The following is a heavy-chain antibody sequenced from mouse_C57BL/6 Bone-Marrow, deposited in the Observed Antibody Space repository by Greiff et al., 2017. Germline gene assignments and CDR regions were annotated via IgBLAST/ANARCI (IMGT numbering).Heavy chain of an antibody. CDR2: INPRSGYT. Sequence: QVHVKQSGAELAKPGASVKLSCKASGYTFTSYWMHWVKQRPGQGLEWIGYINPRSGYTTYNQKFKDKATLTADKSSSTAYMQLRSLTYEDSAVYYCALYYSNPYAMDYWGQGTSVTVSS. V-gene: IGHV1-7*01. CDR1: GYTFTSYW. CDR3: ALYYSNPYAMDY. J-gene: IGHJ4*01. D-gene: IGHD2-5*01.